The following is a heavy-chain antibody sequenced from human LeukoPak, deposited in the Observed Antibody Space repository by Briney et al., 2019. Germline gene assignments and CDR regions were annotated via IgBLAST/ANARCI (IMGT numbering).Heavy chain of an antibody. J-gene: IGHJ5*02. CDR3: ARGEGQFDP. V-gene: IGHV1-69*04. Sequence: GSSVKVSCKASGGTFSSYAISRVRQAPGQGLEWMGRIIPILGIANYAQKFQGRVTITADKSTSTAYLELSSLRSEDTAVYYCARGEGQFDPWGQGTLVTVSS. CDR2: IIPILGIA. CDR1: GGTFSSYA.